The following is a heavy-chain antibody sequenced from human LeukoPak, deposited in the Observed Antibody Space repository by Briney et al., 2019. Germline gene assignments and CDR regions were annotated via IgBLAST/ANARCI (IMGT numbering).Heavy chain of an antibody. CDR3: ARGKPDTIFGVVATTDDY. CDR1: GGSFSGYY. D-gene: IGHD3-3*01. J-gene: IGHJ4*02. CDR2: INHSGST. Sequence: PSETLSLTCAVYGGSFSGYYWSWIRQPPGKGLEWIGEINHSGSTNYNPSLKSRVTISVDTSKDQFSLKLSSVTAADTAVYYCARGKPDTIFGVVATTDDYWGQGTLVTVSS. V-gene: IGHV4-34*01.